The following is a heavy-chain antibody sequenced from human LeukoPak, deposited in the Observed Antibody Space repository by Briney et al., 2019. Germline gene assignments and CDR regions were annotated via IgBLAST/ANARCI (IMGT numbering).Heavy chain of an antibody. D-gene: IGHD6-13*01. J-gene: IGHJ5*02. CDR1: GGSFSGYY. CDR2: INHSGST. V-gene: IGHV4-34*01. Sequence: PSETLSLTCAVYGGSFSGYYWSWIRQPPGKGLEWIGEINHSGSTNYNPSLKSRVTISVDTSKNQFPLKLSSVTAADTAVYYCARVGQQLVHWFDPWGQGTLVTVSS. CDR3: ARVGQQLVHWFDP.